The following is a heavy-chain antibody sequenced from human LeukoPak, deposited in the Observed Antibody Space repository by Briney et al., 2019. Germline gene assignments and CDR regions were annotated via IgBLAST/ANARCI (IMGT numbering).Heavy chain of an antibody. CDR2: IYYSGST. CDR1: GGSITSYY. V-gene: IGHV4-59*01. CDR3: ARLRDWFDP. J-gene: IGHJ5*02. Sequence: SETLSLTCTVSGGSITSYYWNWIRQPPGKGLEWIGYIYYSGSTNYNPSLKSRVTISVDTSKKQFSLKLTSVTAADTAVYYCARLRDWFDPWGQGTLVTVSS.